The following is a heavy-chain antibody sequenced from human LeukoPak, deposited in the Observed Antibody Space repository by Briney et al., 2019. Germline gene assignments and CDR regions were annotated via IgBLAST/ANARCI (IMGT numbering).Heavy chain of an antibody. Sequence: PSETLSLTCTVSGGSIRSSYYYWGWIRQPPGKGLEWIGSIYDSGSTYYNPSLKSRVTISVGTSKNQFSLKLSSVTAADTAVYYCASRFPRYDYWGQGTLVTVSS. D-gene: IGHD1-1*01. CDR2: IYDSGST. CDR3: ASRFPRYDY. V-gene: IGHV4-39*01. CDR1: GGSIRSSYYY. J-gene: IGHJ4*02.